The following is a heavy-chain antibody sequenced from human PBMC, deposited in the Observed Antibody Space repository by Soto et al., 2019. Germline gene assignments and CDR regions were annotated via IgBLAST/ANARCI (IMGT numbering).Heavy chain of an antibody. J-gene: IGHJ4*02. D-gene: IGHD3-3*01. Sequence: ASVKVSCKASGYTFTSYGISWVRQAPGQGLGWMGWISAYNGNTNYAQKLQGRVTMTTDTSTSTAYMELRSLRSDDTAVYYCARELGGYDFWSGYYDYWGQGTLVTVSS. V-gene: IGHV1-18*01. CDR1: GYTFTSYG. CDR2: ISAYNGNT. CDR3: ARELGGYDFWSGYYDY.